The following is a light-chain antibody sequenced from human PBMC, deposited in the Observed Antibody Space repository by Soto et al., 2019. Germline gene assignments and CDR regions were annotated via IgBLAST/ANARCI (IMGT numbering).Light chain of an antibody. CDR2: WAS. J-gene: IGKJ4*01. CDR3: QQYYSTPFT. V-gene: IGKV4-1*01. Sequence: DIVMTQSPDSLAVSLGERATINCKSSQSVLYSSKNKNYLAWYQQKPGQSPKLLIYWASTRESGVPDRISGSGSGTDFTLTISSLQAEDVAVYYCQQYYSTPFTFGGGTKVEIK. CDR1: QSVLYSSKNKNY.